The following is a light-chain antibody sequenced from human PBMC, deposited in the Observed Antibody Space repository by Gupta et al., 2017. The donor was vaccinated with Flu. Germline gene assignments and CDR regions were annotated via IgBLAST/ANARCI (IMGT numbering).Light chain of an antibody. V-gene: IGLV1-40*01. CDR2: ANR. CDR3: QSYDSSLNTWV. Sequence: QSVLTQPPSVSGAPGQRVTISCTGSSSNIGAGYDVNWYQQLPGSAPKLLMSANRNRASGVPDRFSGSKSGTSASLTITGLQAEDEADYHCQSYDSSLNTWVFGGGTKVTVV. CDR1: SSNIGAGYD. J-gene: IGLJ3*02.